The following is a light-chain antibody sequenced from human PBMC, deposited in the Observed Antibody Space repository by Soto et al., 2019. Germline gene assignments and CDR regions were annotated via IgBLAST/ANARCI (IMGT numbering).Light chain of an antibody. CDR2: DAS. Sequence: DIQMTQSPSTLSASVGDRVTITCRASQSISHWLAWYQQKPGKAPSLLIYDASTLESGVPPRFSGSASGTEFTLTIRSMQTDDFANYYCQHYNDYSGTFGQGTKVDIK. J-gene: IGKJ2*01. CDR1: QSISHW. V-gene: IGKV1-5*01. CDR3: QHYNDYSGT.